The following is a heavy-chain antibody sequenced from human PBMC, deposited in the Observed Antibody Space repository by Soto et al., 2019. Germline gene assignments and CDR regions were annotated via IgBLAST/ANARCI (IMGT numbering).Heavy chain of an antibody. J-gene: IGHJ4*02. D-gene: IGHD1-26*01. V-gene: IGHV4-30-4*01. CDR2: IYYSGST. Sequence: PSETLSLTCTVSGGSISSGDYYWSWIRQPPGKGLEWIGYIYYSGSTYYNPSLKSRVTISVDTSKNQFSLKLSSVTAADTAVYYCARGITGATHFDYWGQGTLVTVSS. CDR3: ARGITGATHFDY. CDR1: GGSISSGDYY.